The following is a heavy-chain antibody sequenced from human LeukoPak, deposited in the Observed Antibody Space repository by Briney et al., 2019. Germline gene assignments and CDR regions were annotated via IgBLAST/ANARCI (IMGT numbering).Heavy chain of an antibody. CDR2: ISSDGADK. CDR3: AKATGDY. J-gene: IGHJ4*02. D-gene: IGHD1-14*01. Sequence: PGGSLRLSCAASGFTFSGYGMHWVRQAPGKGLEWVAVISSDGADKYYADSVKGRFTISRDNSKNTLYLQMNSLRAEDTAVYYCAKATGDYWGQGTLVTVSS. V-gene: IGHV3-30*18. CDR1: GFTFSGYG.